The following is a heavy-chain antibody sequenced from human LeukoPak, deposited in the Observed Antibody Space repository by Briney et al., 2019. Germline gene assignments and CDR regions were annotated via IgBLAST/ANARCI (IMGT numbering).Heavy chain of an antibody. J-gene: IGHJ6*02. CDR2: INPNSGGT. CDR1: GYTLTGYY. Sequence: ASAKVSRKASGYTLTGYYMRWVRQAPGQGLEWMGWINPNSGGTNYAQKFQGRVTMPRDTTISTAYMELSRLRSDDTAVYYCARDQNCTNGVCYTMVYYYYGMDVWGQGTTVTVSS. V-gene: IGHV1-2*02. CDR3: ARDQNCTNGVCYTMVYYYYGMDV. D-gene: IGHD2-8*01.